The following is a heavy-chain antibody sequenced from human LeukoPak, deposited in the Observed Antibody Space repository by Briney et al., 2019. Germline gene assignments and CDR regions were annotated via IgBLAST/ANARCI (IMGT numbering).Heavy chain of an antibody. D-gene: IGHD3-16*01. V-gene: IGHV4-30-4*07. Sequence: SETLSLTCVVSGDSITSGGYSWSWIRQPPGKGLEWVGYIYDRGIAFYNPSLKSRVTMSVDTSKNHFSLNLRSVTAADTAVYYCARRGGDMPARGFMDVWGKGTTVTVSS. CDR3: ARRGGDMPARGFMDV. CDR1: GDSITSGGYS. CDR2: IYDRGIA. J-gene: IGHJ6*03.